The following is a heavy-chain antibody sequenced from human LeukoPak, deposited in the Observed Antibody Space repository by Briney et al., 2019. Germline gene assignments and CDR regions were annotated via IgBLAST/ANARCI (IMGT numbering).Heavy chain of an antibody. CDR1: GFTFSSYA. Sequence: GGSLRLSCAASGFTFSSYAMSWVRQAPGKGLEWVSGISWNSGSIGYADSVKGRFTISRDNAKNSLYLQMNSLRAEDMALYYCAKGYYYGSGIDYWGQGTLVTVSS. CDR3: AKGYYYGSGIDY. V-gene: IGHV3-9*03. D-gene: IGHD3-10*01. CDR2: ISWNSGSI. J-gene: IGHJ4*02.